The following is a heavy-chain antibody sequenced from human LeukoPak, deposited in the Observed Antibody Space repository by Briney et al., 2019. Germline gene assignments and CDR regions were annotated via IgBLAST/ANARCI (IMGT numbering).Heavy chain of an antibody. D-gene: IGHD3-10*01. J-gene: IGHJ4*02. CDR1: GFTFSSYG. CDR3: ANDKSGVVRGVGPYFDY. Sequence: GGSLRLSCAASGFTFSSYGMHWVRQAPGKGLEWVAVIWYDGSNKYYADSVKGRFTISRDNSKNTLYLQMNSLRAEDTAVYYCANDKSGVVRGVGPYFDYWGQGTPVTVSS. V-gene: IGHV3-33*06. CDR2: IWYDGSNK.